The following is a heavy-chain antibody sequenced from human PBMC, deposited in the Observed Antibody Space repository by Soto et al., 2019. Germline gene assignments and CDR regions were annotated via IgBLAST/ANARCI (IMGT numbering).Heavy chain of an antibody. Sequence: HPGGSLRLSCAVSGFPFSFYGFHWVRQSPGKGLEWLGVIVSDGSAIYHADSLEGRFFISRDNSKDILYLQMNSLRVEDTAVYYCARDDPFDNENGFDMWGQGTMVTVSS. CDR3: ARDDPFDNENGFDM. CDR1: GFPFSFYG. V-gene: IGHV3-33*01. D-gene: IGHD3-9*01. CDR2: IVSDGSAI. J-gene: IGHJ3*02.